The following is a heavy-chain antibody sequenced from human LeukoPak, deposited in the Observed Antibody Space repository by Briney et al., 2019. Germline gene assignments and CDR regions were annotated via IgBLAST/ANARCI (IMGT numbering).Heavy chain of an antibody. J-gene: IGHJ4*02. CDR3: ASASGYSSGSPFDY. Sequence: GGSLRLSCAASGFTFSSHAMSWVRQAPGKGLEWVSGISGSGGSTYYADSVKGRFTISRDNSKQTLYLQMNSLRGEDTAIYYCASASGYSSGSPFDYWGQGTLVTVSS. V-gene: IGHV3-23*01. CDR1: GFTFSSHA. CDR2: ISGSGGST. D-gene: IGHD6-19*01.